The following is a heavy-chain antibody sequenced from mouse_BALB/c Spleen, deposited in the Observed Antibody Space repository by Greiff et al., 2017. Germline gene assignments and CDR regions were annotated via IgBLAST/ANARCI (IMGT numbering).Heavy chain of an antibody. J-gene: IGHJ3*01. D-gene: IGHD1-1*01. CDR2: IYPGSGST. CDR1: GYTFTSYW. Sequence: LQQPGSELVRPGASVKLSCKASGYTFTSYWMHRVKQRPGQGLEWIGNIYPGSGSTNYDEKFKSKATLTVDTSSSTAYMQLSSLTSEDSAVYYCTSYYYGSSWGFAYWGQGTLVTVSA. CDR3: TSYYYGSSWGFAY. V-gene: IGHV1S22*01.